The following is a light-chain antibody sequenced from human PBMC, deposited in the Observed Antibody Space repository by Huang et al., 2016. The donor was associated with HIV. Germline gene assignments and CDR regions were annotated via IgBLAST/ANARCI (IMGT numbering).Light chain of an antibody. J-gene: IGKJ1*01. CDR1: RSVSRN. Sequence: EIVMTQSPATLPVSPGGRVTLSCRASRSVSRNLAWYQQKPGQAPRLLIYDASTRATGVPGRFSGSGSGTEFTLTISSLQSEDFAVYYCQQYDNWPPWTFGQGTKVEIK. CDR2: DAS. V-gene: IGKV3-15*01. CDR3: QQYDNWPPWT.